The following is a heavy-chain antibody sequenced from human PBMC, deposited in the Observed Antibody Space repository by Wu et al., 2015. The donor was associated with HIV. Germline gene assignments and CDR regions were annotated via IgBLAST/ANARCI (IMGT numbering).Heavy chain of an antibody. J-gene: IGHJ4*02. Sequence: QVQLLQSGAEVKRPGASVKVSCTTSGYTFTGYEMNWVRQASGQGLEWMGWMNPNSGNTGYAQKFQGRITMTRNTSIRTAYMELSSLRSEDTAIYYCARQRAYTSGWYIYDYWGQGTLVTVSS. CDR1: GYTFTGYE. CDR2: MNPNSGNT. D-gene: IGHD6-19*01. V-gene: IGHV1-8*02. CDR3: ARQRAYTSGWYIYDY.